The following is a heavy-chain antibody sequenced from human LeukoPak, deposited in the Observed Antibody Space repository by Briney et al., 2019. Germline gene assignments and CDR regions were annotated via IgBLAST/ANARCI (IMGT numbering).Heavy chain of an antibody. V-gene: IGHV3-23*01. D-gene: IGHD2-2*01. Sequence: GGSLRLSCAASGFTFSSYAMSWVRQAPGKGLEWVSAISGTGSDTNYADSVKGRVTISRDNSKNTLYLQMNSLRAEDTAIYYCAKHCSSAGCYRFEYWGQGTLVTVSS. CDR2: ISGTGSDT. J-gene: IGHJ4*02. CDR3: AKHCSSAGCYRFEY. CDR1: GFTFSSYA.